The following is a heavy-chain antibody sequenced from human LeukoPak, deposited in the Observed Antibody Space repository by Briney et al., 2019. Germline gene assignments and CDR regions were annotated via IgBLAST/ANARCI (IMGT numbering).Heavy chain of an antibody. J-gene: IGHJ6*02. CDR2: IFYSGST. CDR3: ARPARFGMDV. Sequence: SETLSLTCTVSGGSISSTSYYWGWIRQPPGKGLEWIGSIFYSGSTYYNPSLKRRVPIYVNTYKYQFSLRLSLVSAADNAVYYCARPARFGMDVWGQGTTVTVSS. CDR1: GGSISSTSYY. D-gene: IGHD4-17*01. V-gene: IGHV4-39*01.